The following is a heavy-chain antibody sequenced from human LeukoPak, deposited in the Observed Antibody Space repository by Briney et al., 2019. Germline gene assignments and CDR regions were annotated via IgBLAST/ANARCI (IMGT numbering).Heavy chain of an antibody. J-gene: IGHJ3*02. Sequence: GGSLSLSCAASGLVFSSFAMNWVRQAPGKGLEWFSGISRGGASSYYGDSVKGRFTISRDNAKNTLYLQMNSLRAEDTEVYYCATDWAGEFYYDSGGQRGPHGAGDIWGQGTMVTVSS. V-gene: IGHV3-23*01. CDR1: GLVFSSFA. D-gene: IGHD3-22*01. CDR2: ISRGGASS. CDR3: ATDWAGEFYYDSGGQRGPHGAGDI.